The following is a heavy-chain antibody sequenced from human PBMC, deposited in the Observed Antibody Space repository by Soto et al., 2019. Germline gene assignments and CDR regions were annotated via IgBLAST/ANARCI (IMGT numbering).Heavy chain of an antibody. CDR1: GGTFSSYA. V-gene: IGHV1-69*13. D-gene: IGHD5-18*01. CDR3: ASSPYVDTAMVSV. Sequence: SVMVSCKASGGTFSSYAISWVRQAPGQGLEWMGGIIPIFGTANYAQKFQGRVTITADESTSTAYMELSSLRSEDTAVYYCASSPYVDTAMVSVWGQGTLVTVSS. CDR2: IIPIFGTA. J-gene: IGHJ4*02.